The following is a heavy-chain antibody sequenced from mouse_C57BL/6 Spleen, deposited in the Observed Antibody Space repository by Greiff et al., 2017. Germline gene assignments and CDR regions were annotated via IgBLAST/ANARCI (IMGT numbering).Heavy chain of an antibody. J-gene: IGHJ2*01. Sequence: QVHVKQPGAELVRPGTSVKLSCKASGYTFTSYWMHWVKQRPGQGLEWIGVIDPSDSYTNYNQKFKGKATLTVDTSSSTAYMQLYSLTSEDSAVYSCARGPITTVVAGGVDYWGQGTTLTVSS. CDR2: IDPSDSYT. CDR3: ARGPITTVVAGGVDY. CDR1: GYTFTSYW. V-gene: IGHV1-59*01. D-gene: IGHD1-1*01.